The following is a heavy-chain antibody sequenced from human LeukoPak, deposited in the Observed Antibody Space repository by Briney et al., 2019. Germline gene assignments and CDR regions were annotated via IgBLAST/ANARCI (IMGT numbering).Heavy chain of an antibody. CDR3: ARFGELWRLN. CDR1: GFTFSDYY. J-gene: IGHJ4*02. Sequence: PGGSLRLSCAASGFTFSDYYMSWIRQAPGKGLEWVSAISGSGGSTYYADSVKGRLTISRDNSKNTLYLQMNSLRAEDTAVYYCARFGELWRLNWGQGTLVTVSS. V-gene: IGHV3-23*01. CDR2: ISGSGGST. D-gene: IGHD3-10*01.